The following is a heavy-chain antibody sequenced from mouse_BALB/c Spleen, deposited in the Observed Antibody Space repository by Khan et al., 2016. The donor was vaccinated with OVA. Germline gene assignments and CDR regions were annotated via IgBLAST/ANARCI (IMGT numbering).Heavy chain of an antibody. J-gene: IGHJ2*01. D-gene: IGHD2-3*01. CDR3: ARPAYDGYYDY. CDR1: GFTFTDYA. CDR2: ISTYTGNT. Sequence: VRLQQSGPELVRPGVSVKISCTGSGFTFTDYAMHWVKQSLAKSLEWIGVISTYTGNTNYNPTFKGKVTITVDKSSNTAYMQLTRLTSEDSAIYYGARPAYDGYYDYWGQGTTVTVSS. V-gene: IGHV1S137*01.